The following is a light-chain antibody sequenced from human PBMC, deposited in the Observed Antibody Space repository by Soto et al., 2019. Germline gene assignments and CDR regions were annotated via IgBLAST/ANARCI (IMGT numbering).Light chain of an antibody. CDR2: IGD. J-gene: IGLJ1*01. Sequence: QSVLTQPPSASSTPGQTVTISCSGSTSNIGTFYVYWYQHLPGTAPKLLIYIGDQRASGVSYRFSGSKSGTSASLAISGLRSDDEADYYCAAWDDNLNAYVFGSGTKLTVL. CDR1: TSNIGTFY. CDR3: AAWDDNLNAYV. V-gene: IGLV1-47*02.